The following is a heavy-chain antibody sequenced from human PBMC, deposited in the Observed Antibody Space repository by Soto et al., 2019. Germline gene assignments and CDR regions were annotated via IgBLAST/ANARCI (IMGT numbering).Heavy chain of an antibody. Sequence: QVQLVESGGGVVQPGRSLSLSCAASGFTFNTYGMHWVRQAPGKGLEWVAVIYYDGRNKYYADSVKGRFTISRDNSKNTLNLQMNSLRVEDTAVYYCARDLGELWPSVGGYWGQGTLVTVSS. CDR2: IYYDGRNK. V-gene: IGHV3-33*01. CDR1: GFTFNTYG. CDR3: ARDLGELWPSVGGY. D-gene: IGHD1-26*01. J-gene: IGHJ4*02.